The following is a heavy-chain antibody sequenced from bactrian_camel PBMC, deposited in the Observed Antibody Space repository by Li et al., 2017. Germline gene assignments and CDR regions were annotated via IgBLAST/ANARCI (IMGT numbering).Heavy chain of an antibody. CDR3: TRETQWVGYHEFAEY. V-gene: IGHV3S1*01. CDR1: EFSLY. J-gene: IGHJ4*01. Sequence: HVQLVESGGGLVQPGTSARLSCVASEFSLYMVWVRQAPGKGLEWVSDINSSGRSTNYADSVKGRFTISRDNAKNTLYLQLNSPTREDSAMYYCTRETQWVGYHEFAEYWGQGTQVTVS. D-gene: IGHD5*01. CDR2: INSSGRST.